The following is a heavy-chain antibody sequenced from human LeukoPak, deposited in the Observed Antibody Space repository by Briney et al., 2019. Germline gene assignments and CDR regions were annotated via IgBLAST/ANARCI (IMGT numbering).Heavy chain of an antibody. V-gene: IGHV3-30-3*01. CDR3: ARAPIPPRITMIVGYGMDV. CDR1: GFTFSSYA. CDR2: ISYDGSNK. Sequence: GGSLRLSCEASGFTFSSYAMHWVRQAPGKGLEWVAVISYDGSNKYYADSVKGRFTISRDNSKNTLYLQMNSLRAEDTAVYYCARAPIPPRITMIVGYGMDVWGQGTTVTVSS. D-gene: IGHD3-22*01. J-gene: IGHJ6*02.